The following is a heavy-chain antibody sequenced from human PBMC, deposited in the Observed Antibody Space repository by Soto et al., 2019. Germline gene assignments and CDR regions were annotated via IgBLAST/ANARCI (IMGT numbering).Heavy chain of an antibody. J-gene: IGHJ6*02. CDR3: ARAPPGDYDILTGYRYYYYYGMDV. CDR1: GGTFSSYA. CDR2: IIPIFGTA. Sequence: SVKISCKASGGTFSSYAISWVRQAPGQGLEWMGGIIPIFGTANYAQKFQGRVTITADESTSTAYMELSSLRSEGTAVYYCARAPPGDYDILTGYRYYYYYGMDVWGQGTTVTVTS. V-gene: IGHV1-69*13. D-gene: IGHD3-9*01.